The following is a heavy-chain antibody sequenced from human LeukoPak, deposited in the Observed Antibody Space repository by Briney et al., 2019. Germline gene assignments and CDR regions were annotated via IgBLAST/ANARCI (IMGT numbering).Heavy chain of an antibody. V-gene: IGHV4-59*08. CDR3: ARGGDAFDI. CDR2: IYYSGST. CDR1: VGSISSYY. Sequence: PSETLSLTCTVSVGSISSYYWSWIRQPPGKGLEWIGYIYYSGSTNYNPSLKSRVTISVDTSKNQFSLKLSSVTAADTAVYYCARGGDAFDIWGQGTMVTVSS. J-gene: IGHJ3*02.